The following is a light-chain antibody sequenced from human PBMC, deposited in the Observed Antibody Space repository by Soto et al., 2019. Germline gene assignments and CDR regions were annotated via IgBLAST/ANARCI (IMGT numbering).Light chain of an antibody. V-gene: IGKV3-20*01. CDR2: AAS. Sequence: MVLTQSPGTLSFSPGERVTLSCLASRRFASSYLAWYQQKPGQSPRLRIYAASIRATGIPDSFSGSESGTEFTLTRSRLYTEDCAVYVCQQDGSSPPYSFGQGPNLEI. CDR1: RRFASSY. CDR3: QQDGSSPPYS. J-gene: IGKJ2*01.